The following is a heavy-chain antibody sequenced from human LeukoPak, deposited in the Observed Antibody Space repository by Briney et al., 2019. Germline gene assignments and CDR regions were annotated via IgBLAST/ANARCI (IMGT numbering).Heavy chain of an antibody. CDR1: GFTFSRYW. D-gene: IGHD3-3*01. CDR2: IKHDGSEK. Sequence: GGSLRLSCVVSGFTFSRYWMSWVRQAPRKGLEWVASIKHDGSEKYYVDSVRGRFTISRDNTMNSLYLQMSSLRAEDTAVYYCATDRGWRTSGYYLYYFEYWGQGTLVTFSS. J-gene: IGHJ4*02. CDR3: ATDRGWRTSGYYLYYFEY. V-gene: IGHV3-7*01.